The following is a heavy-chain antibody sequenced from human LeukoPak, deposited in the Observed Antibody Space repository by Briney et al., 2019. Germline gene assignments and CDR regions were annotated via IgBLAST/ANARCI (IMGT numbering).Heavy chain of an antibody. D-gene: IGHD3-9*01. V-gene: IGHV4-34*01. J-gene: IGHJ4*02. CDR2: INQSGST. Sequence: TSETLSLTCAVYGGSFSGYYWSWIRQPPGKGLEWIGEINQSGSTNYNPSLKSRVAISVDTSKNQFSLKLSSVTAADTAVYYCARGREYYDILTGTDLFYFDYWGQGTLVTVSS. CDR1: GGSFSGYY. CDR3: ARGREYYDILTGTDLFYFDY.